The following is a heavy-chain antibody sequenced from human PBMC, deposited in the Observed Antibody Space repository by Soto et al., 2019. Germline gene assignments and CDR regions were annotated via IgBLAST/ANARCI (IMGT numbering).Heavy chain of an antibody. V-gene: IGHV3-23*01. Sequence: PGGSLRLSCAASGFTFSSYAMSWVRQAPGKGLEWVSAISGSGGSTYYADSVKGRFTISRDNSKNTLYLQMNSLRAEDTAVYYFVKDPPYYDILTGYDRFDYWGQGTLVTVSS. CDR2: ISGSGGST. D-gene: IGHD3-9*01. CDR1: GFTFSSYA. J-gene: IGHJ4*02. CDR3: VKDPPYYDILTGYDRFDY.